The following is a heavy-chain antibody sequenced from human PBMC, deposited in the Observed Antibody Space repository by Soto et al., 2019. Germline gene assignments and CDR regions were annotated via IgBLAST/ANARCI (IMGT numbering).Heavy chain of an antibody. Sequence: GGSLRLSCAASGFTFSSYGMHWVRQAPGKGLEWVAVIWYDGSNKYYADSVKGRFTISRDNSKNTLYLQMNSLRAEDTAVYYCARDLYSSSWYGYFDYWGQGALVTVSS. CDR3: ARDLYSSSWYGYFDY. CDR1: GFTFSSYG. J-gene: IGHJ4*02. V-gene: IGHV3-33*01. D-gene: IGHD6-13*01. CDR2: IWYDGSNK.